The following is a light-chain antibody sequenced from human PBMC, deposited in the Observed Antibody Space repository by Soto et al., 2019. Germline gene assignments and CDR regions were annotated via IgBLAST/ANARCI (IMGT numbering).Light chain of an antibody. CDR3: QQYGSSPPYT. CDR1: QRVSGNY. CDR2: GSA. Sequence: EIVLTQSPGILSLSPGERATLSCRASQRVSGNYLAWYQQKPGQSPRLLIYGSADRATGIPDRFSGSGSGTDFTLTISRVESEDFAVYYCQQYGSSPPYTFGQGTKVEIK. J-gene: IGKJ2*01. V-gene: IGKV3-20*01.